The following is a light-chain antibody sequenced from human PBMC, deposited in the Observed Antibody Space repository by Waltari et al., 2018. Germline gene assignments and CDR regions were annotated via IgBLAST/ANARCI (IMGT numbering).Light chain of an antibody. CDR3: QAWDSGAAGV. J-gene: IGLJ1*01. Sequence: SYDLTQSPSVSVSPGQTASITCSGDELEKKYVCWYQQKPGQSPVLVIYQDVRQPSEIPERFSGSNSGNTATLTISGTQPMDEADYYCQAWDSGAAGVFGNGTKVTVL. CDR1: ELEKKY. CDR2: QDV. V-gene: IGLV3-1*01.